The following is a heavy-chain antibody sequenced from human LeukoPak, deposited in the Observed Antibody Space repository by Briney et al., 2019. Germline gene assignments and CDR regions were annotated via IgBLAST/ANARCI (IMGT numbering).Heavy chain of an antibody. Sequence: SETLSLTCTVSSDSISSGDDYWSWIRQPAGKGLEFIGYINKNGGTYYNPPLKSRVSISIDTSKNQFSLKLTSVTAADTAVYFCAREHKSYGDYPYYFDSWGQGTLVTVSS. J-gene: IGHJ4*02. CDR1: SDSISSGDDY. CDR3: AREHKSYGDYPYYFDS. D-gene: IGHD4-17*01. V-gene: IGHV4-30-4*01. CDR2: INKNGGT.